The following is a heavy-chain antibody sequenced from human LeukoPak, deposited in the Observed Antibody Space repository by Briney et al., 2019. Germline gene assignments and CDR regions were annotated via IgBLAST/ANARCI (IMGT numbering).Heavy chain of an antibody. J-gene: IGHJ4*02. Sequence: SETLSLTCAVYGGSFSGYYWSWIRQPPGKGLEWIGEINHSGSTNYNPSLKSRVHISVDTSKNQFSLKLSSVTAADTAVYYCARSHCSSTSCYVRYWGQGTLVTVSS. CDR2: INHSGST. CDR3: ARSHCSSTSCYVRY. CDR1: GGSFSGYY. D-gene: IGHD2-2*01. V-gene: IGHV4-34*01.